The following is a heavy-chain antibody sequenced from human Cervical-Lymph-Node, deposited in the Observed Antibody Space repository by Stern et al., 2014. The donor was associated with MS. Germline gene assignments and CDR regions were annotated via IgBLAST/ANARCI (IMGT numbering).Heavy chain of an antibody. D-gene: IGHD1-1*01. Sequence: VQLVQSGGGLIQPGGSLRLSCAASGFTVNSDYMSWVRQAPGKGLEWVSVIYSGGNTYYADSVKGRFTISRDNSKNTLYLQMNSLRAEDTAMYYCARMKATTGATGGDYFDYWGQGTLVTVSS. J-gene: IGHJ4*02. V-gene: IGHV3-53*01. CDR3: ARMKATTGATGGDYFDY. CDR2: IYSGGNT. CDR1: GFTVNSDY.